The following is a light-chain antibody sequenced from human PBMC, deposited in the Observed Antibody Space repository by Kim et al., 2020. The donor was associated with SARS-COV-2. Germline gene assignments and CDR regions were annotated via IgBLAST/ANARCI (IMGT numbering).Light chain of an antibody. Sequence: QSDPTSCTGTIGNIGSYNYVSWHQQHPGKAPQLIIYDVNKRPSGISSRFSGSKSGSTASLTISGLQAEDEADYYCSSFTTRSTLVFGGGTKVTVL. J-gene: IGLJ3*02. CDR2: DVN. CDR3: SSFTTRSTLV. V-gene: IGLV2-14*03. CDR1: IGNIGSYNY.